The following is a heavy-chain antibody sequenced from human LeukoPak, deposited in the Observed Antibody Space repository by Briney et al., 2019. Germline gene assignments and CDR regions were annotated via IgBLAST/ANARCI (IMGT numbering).Heavy chain of an antibody. V-gene: IGHV3-7*01. CDR2: IKQDGSEK. D-gene: IGHD2/OR15-2a*01. CDR3: ARDLRPSTCSFYRDF. Sequence: PGGSLRLSCAASGFTFSSYWMSWVRHVSGKGLEWLATIKQDGSEKFYVASVEGRFTISRDNAENSLYLQMNSLKAEDTAIYYCARDLRPSTCSFYRDFWGRGTLVTVSS. J-gene: IGHJ4*02. CDR1: GFTFSSYW.